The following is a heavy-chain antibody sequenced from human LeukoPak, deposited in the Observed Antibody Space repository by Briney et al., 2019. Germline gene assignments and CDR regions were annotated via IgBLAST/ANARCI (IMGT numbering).Heavy chain of an antibody. CDR2: IYYSGST. CDR3: ARDSTSSGVFDY. Sequence: SQTLSLTCTVSGSSISSGGYYWSWIRQHPGKGLEWIGYIYYSGSTYYNPSLKSRVTISVDTSKNQFSLKLSSVTAADTAVYYCARDSTSSGVFDYWGQGTLVTVSS. V-gene: IGHV4-31*03. D-gene: IGHD3-22*01. CDR1: GSSISSGGYY. J-gene: IGHJ4*02.